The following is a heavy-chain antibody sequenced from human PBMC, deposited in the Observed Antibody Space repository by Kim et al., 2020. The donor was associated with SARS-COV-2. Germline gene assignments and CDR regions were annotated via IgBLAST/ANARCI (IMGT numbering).Heavy chain of an antibody. CDR2: IFYSGTT. CDR3: ARLHYDSGNSYNRPFDY. CDR1: GGSMSSTTYY. Sequence: SETLSLTCTVSGGSMSSTTYYWGWIRQPPGKGLEWIGTIFYSGTTYYNPSLNNRVTISADTYNNHFSLKLSSVTAADTAVYYCARLHYDSGNSYNRPFDYWGQGTLVSVSS. V-gene: IGHV4-39*02. J-gene: IGHJ4*02. D-gene: IGHD3-10*01.